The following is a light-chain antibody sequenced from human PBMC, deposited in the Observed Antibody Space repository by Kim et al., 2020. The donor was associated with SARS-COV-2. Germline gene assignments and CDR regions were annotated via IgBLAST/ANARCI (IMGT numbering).Light chain of an antibody. CDR1: QDIGTY. Sequence: AIRMTQSPSSLSASTGDRVTITCRASQDIGTYLAWYQQKPEKAPQLLTYSASTLQTGVPSRFSGSGSGTDFTLTISCLQSEDFATYYCQQYYGYPRTFGQGTKVDIK. V-gene: IGKV1-8*01. J-gene: IGKJ1*01. CDR2: SAS. CDR3: QQYYGYPRT.